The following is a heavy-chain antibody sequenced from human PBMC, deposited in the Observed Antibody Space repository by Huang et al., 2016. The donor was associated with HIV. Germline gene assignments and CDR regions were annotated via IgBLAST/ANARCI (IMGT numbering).Heavy chain of an antibody. V-gene: IGHV4-30-4*08. Sequence: QVQLQESGPGPVKPSQTLSLTCTVSGDSISRGGYLWSWIRQSPGKGLEWIGSIYYAGTTSDHPSRRSRVTMSVDTSKNQFSLRLTSVTAEDTAVYYCARDRITQCNGGRCYSDWSDPWGQGTLVIVSS. CDR2: IYYAGTT. J-gene: IGHJ5*02. D-gene: IGHD2-15*01. CDR3: ARDRITQCNGGRCYSDWSDP. CDR1: GDSISRGGYL.